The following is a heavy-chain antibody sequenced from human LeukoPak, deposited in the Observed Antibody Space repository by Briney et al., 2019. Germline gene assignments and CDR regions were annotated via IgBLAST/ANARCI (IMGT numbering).Heavy chain of an antibody. V-gene: IGHV4-34*01. J-gene: IGHJ4*02. CDR1: GGSFSGYY. Sequence: PSETLSLTCAVYGGSFSGYYWSWIRQPPGKGLEWIGEINHSGSTNYNPSLKSRVTISVDTSKNQFSLKLSSVTAADTAVYYCARLAVAGIGNYWGQGTLVTVSS. D-gene: IGHD6-19*01. CDR2: INHSGST. CDR3: ARLAVAGIGNY.